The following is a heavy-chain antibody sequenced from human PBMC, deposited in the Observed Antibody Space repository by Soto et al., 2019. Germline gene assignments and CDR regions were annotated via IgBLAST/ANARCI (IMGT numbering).Heavy chain of an antibody. CDR3: ARRRITTFGVVITGYGLDV. J-gene: IGHJ6*02. CDR2: IYHSGTV. V-gene: IGHV4-4*02. Sequence: QVQLQESGPGLVKPSGALSLTCAVSGGSISNNNCWNWVRQPPGKGLEWIGEIYHSGTVNYNPSLKSRVTISIDKSNNQLSLTLNSVNAADTAVYYCARRRITTFGVVITGYGLDVWGQGTTVTVSS. CDR1: GGSISNNNC. D-gene: IGHD3-3*01.